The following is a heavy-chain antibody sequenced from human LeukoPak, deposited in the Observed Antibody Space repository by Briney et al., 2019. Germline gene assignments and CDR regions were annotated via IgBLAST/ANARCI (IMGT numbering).Heavy chain of an antibody. Sequence: GGSLRLSCAASGFTFSSYSMDWVRQAPGKGLEWVSYISSSSSAIYYADSVKGRFTISRDNAKNSLYLQMNSLRAEDTAVYYCAGYCSTTSCYGVDYWGQGTLVTVSS. V-gene: IGHV3-48*01. J-gene: IGHJ4*02. CDR2: ISSSSSAI. D-gene: IGHD2-2*01. CDR3: AGYCSTTSCYGVDY. CDR1: GFTFSSYS.